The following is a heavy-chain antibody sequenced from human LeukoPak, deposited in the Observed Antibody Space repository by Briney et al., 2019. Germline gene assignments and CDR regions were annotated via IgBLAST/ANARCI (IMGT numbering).Heavy chain of an antibody. CDR3: ARGMRYYYYSGMDV. CDR2: IKQDGSEN. Sequence: PGGPLRLSCAASGFTFSSHWMSWVRQAPGKGLEWVANIKQDGSENYYVDSVKGRFTISRDNAKNSLYLQMNSLRAEDTAVYYCARGMRYYYYSGMDVWGQGTTVTVSS. J-gene: IGHJ6*02. V-gene: IGHV3-7*04. D-gene: IGHD2-2*01. CDR1: GFTFSSHW.